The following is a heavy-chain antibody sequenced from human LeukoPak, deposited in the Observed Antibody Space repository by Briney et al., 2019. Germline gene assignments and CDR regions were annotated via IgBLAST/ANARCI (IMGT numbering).Heavy chain of an antibody. Sequence: PSGTLSLTCAVSGGSISSGGYSWSWIRQPPGKGLEWIGYIYYSGSTNYNPSLKSRVTISVDTSKNQFSLKLSSVTAADTAVYYCARGGARYFDWPQSFDYWGQGTLVTVSS. CDR2: IYYSGST. D-gene: IGHD3-9*01. CDR3: ARGGARYFDWPQSFDY. V-gene: IGHV4-61*08. CDR1: GGSISSGGYS. J-gene: IGHJ4*02.